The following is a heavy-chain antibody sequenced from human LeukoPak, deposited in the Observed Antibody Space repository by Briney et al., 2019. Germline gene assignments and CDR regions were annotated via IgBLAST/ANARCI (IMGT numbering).Heavy chain of an antibody. J-gene: IGHJ4*02. CDR3: ARRIYDILTGYYSLVSNYFDY. D-gene: IGHD3-9*01. Sequence: PSETLSLTCTVSGGSISSSSYYWGWIRQPPGKGLEWIGSIYYSGSTYYNPSLKSRVTISVDTSKNQFSLKLSSVTAADTAVYYCARRIYDILTGYYSLVSNYFDYWGQGTLVTVSS. CDR2: IYYSGST. CDR1: GGSISSSSYY. V-gene: IGHV4-39*07.